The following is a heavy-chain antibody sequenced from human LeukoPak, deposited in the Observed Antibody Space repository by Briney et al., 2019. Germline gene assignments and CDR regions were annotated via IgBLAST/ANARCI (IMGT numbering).Heavy chain of an antibody. CDR2: ISGSGGST. CDR3: AKQEDIWFGELLPVDY. D-gene: IGHD3-10*01. V-gene: IGHV3-23*01. Sequence: GGSLRLSCAASGFTFSSYGMSWVRQAPGKGLEWVSAISGSGGSTYYADSVKGRFTISRDNSKNTLYLQMNSLRAEDTAVYYCAKQEDIWFGELLPVDYGGQGTLVTVSS. J-gene: IGHJ4*02. CDR1: GFTFSSYG.